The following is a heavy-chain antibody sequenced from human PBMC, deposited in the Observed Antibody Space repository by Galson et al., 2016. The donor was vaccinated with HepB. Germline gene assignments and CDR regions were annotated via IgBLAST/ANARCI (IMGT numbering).Heavy chain of an antibody. D-gene: IGHD3-16*02. V-gene: IGHV4-34*01. Sequence: ETLSLTCAVYGGSFSSNYWNWIRQSPGKGLAWIGEINPGGSASYNPSLKSRVTISADTSKNQLSLSLTSVTAADTSVYYCARAKGDIVIVIEDSAFDIWGQGTVVTVSS. CDR2: INPGGSA. J-gene: IGHJ3*02. CDR1: GGSFSSNY. CDR3: ARAKGDIVIVIEDSAFDI.